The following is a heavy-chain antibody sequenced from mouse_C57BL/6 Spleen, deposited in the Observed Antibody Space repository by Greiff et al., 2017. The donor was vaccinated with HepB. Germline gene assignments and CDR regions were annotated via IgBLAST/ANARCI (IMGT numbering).Heavy chain of an antibody. CDR3: ARRSGRISGYFDV. V-gene: IGHV5-12*01. J-gene: IGHJ1*03. CDR2: ISNGGGST. CDR1: GFTFSDYY. D-gene: IGHD6-2*01. Sequence: EVQLVESGGGLVQPGGSLKLSCAASGFTFSDYYMYWVRQTPEKRLEWVAYISNGGGSTYYPDTVKGRFTISRDNAKNTLYLQMSRLKSEDTAMYYCARRSGRISGYFDVWGTGTTVTVSS.